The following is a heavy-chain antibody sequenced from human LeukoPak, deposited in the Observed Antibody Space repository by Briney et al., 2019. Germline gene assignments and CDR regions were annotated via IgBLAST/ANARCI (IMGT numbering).Heavy chain of an antibody. CDR1: GFSFNSYV. V-gene: IGHV3-33*01. Sequence: GGSLRLSCVAAGFSFNSYVMYWVGQAPGKGPEWVASIWYDGSDKFYADSVKGRFTISRDNSENTLHLQMNSLRAEDTAVYFCARGRNSGFPLDYWGQGTLVTVSS. CDR3: ARGRNSGFPLDY. D-gene: IGHD3-22*01. J-gene: IGHJ4*02. CDR2: IWYDGSDK.